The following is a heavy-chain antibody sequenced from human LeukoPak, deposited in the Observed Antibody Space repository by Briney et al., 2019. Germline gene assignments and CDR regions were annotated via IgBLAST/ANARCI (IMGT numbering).Heavy chain of an antibody. Sequence: SETLSLTCGVDGGSLSGYYWSWIRQSPGTGLEWIGEINHSGVTSYNPSLESRVTISIDTSKNQFSLNLRAVTAADTAVYYCARAPEVKRLRQRENWFDPWGQGTLVTVSS. CDR2: INHSGVT. J-gene: IGHJ5*02. CDR1: GGSLSGYY. CDR3: ARAPEVKRLRQRENWFDP. D-gene: IGHD4-17*01. V-gene: IGHV4-34*01.